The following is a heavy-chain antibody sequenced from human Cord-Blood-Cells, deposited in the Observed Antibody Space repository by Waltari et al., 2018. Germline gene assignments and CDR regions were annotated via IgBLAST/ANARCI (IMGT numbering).Heavy chain of an antibody. V-gene: IGHV1-69*01. Sequence: QVQLVQSGAEVKKPGSSVKVSCKASGGTFSSYAISWVRQAPGQGLEWMGGIIPIFGTANYAQKFQGRVTITADESTSTAYMELSSLRSEDTAVYYCARVPYCSSTSCYHWYFDLWGRGTLVTVSS. J-gene: IGHJ2*01. CDR2: IIPIFGTA. D-gene: IGHD2-2*01. CDR1: GGTFSSYA. CDR3: ARVPYCSSTSCYHWYFDL.